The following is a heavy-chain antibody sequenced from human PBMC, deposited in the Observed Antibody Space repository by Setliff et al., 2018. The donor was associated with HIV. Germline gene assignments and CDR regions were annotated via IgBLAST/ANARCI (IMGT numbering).Heavy chain of an antibody. CDR1: RFTLSSYW. CDR2: IKEDGSEK. CDR3: ARDWRSGYDLNFDY. Sequence: HPGGSLRLSCAASRFTLSSYWMSWVRQAPGKGLEWVANIKEDGSEKYYVDSVKGRFTISRDNAKNSLYLQMNSLRAEDTVIYYCARDWRSGYDLNFDYWGQGTLVTVSS. V-gene: IGHV3-7*01. D-gene: IGHD5-12*01. J-gene: IGHJ4*02.